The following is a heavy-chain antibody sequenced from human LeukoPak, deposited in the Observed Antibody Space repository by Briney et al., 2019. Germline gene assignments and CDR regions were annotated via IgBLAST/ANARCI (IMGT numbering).Heavy chain of an antibody. CDR2: IYYSGST. V-gene: IGHV4-30-4*07. Sequence: ASETLSLTCAVSGGSISSGGYSWSWIRQPPGKGLEWIGYIYYSGSTYYNPSLKSRVTLSLDTSNNQFSLTLTSVTAADTAVYYCARERDFYYYMDVWDTGTTVIVSS. CDR1: GGSISSGGYS. CDR3: ARERDFYYYMDV. J-gene: IGHJ6*03.